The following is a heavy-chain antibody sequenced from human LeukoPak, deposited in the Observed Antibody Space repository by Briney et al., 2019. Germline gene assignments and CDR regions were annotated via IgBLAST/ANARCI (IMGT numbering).Heavy chain of an antibody. D-gene: IGHD3-3*01. Sequence: PSETLSLTCAVYGGSFSGYYWSWIRQPPGKGLEWIGEINHSGSTNYNPSLKSRVTISVDTSKNQFSLKLSSVTAADTAVYYCAREILSWSGYGVPGLIAGRSLDYWGQGTLVTVSS. CDR1: GGSFSGYY. CDR3: AREILSWSGYGVPGLIAGRSLDY. V-gene: IGHV4-34*01. J-gene: IGHJ4*02. CDR2: INHSGST.